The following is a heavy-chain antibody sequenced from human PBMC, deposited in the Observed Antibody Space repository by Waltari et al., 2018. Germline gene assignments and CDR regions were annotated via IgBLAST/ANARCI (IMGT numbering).Heavy chain of an antibody. CDR2: IRYDGSSK. CDR1: GFTLSNRD. CDR3: ARDRSSDFYYGMDV. V-gene: IGHV3-33*01. D-gene: IGHD3-10*01. Sequence: QEQLVESGGGVVQPGGSLRLSCAASGFTLSNRDMNWVRQAPGKGLEWVAVIRYDGSSKKYGDSVKGRFTISKDNSKNTLDLQMNSLRVEDTAVYYCARDRSSDFYYGMDVWGQGTTVTVSS. J-gene: IGHJ6*02.